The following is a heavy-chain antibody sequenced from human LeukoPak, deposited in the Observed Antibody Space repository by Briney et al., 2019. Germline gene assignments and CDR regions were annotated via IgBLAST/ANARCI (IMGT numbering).Heavy chain of an antibody. CDR1: GFIFSTYT. CDR3: AKDQSPLYYYYGMDV. Sequence: QPGGSLRLSCAGSGFIFSTYTMTWVGQTPGKGLDWVSSMDSSGSTYYTDSVKGRFIISRDNSKNTLYLQMNSLSAEDTAVYYCAKDQSPLYYYYGMDVSGQGTTVTVSS. J-gene: IGHJ6*02. CDR2: MDSSGST. V-gene: IGHV3-23*05.